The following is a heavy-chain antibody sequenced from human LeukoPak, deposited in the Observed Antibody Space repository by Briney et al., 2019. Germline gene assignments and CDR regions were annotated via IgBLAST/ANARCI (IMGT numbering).Heavy chain of an antibody. D-gene: IGHD5-12*01. V-gene: IGHV2-26*01. CDR1: GFSLSNARMG. CDR2: IFSNDEK. Sequence: SGPVLVKPTETLTLTCTVSGFSLSNARMGVSWIRQPPGKALEWLAHIFSNDEKSYSTSLKSRLTISKDTSKSQVVLTMTNMDPMDTATYYCARSPGYSGYDLYYFDYWGQGTLVTVSS. J-gene: IGHJ4*02. CDR3: ARSPGYSGYDLYYFDY.